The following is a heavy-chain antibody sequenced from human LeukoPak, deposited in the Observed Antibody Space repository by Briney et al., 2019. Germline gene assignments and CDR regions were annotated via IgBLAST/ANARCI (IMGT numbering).Heavy chain of an antibody. J-gene: IGHJ6*04. Sequence: SETLSLTCTVSGGSVSSGSYYWSWIRQPPGKGLEWIGYIYYSGSTNYNPSLKSRVTISVDTSKNQFSLKLSSVTAADTAVYYCSGQVSYYYGMDVWGKGTTVTVSS. CDR1: GGSVSSGSYY. V-gene: IGHV4-61*01. CDR3: SGQVSYYYGMDV. CDR2: IYYSGST.